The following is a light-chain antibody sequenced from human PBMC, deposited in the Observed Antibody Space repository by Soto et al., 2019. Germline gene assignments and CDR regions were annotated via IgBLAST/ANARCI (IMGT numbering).Light chain of an antibody. CDR2: DAS. CDR1: QRVSGW. J-gene: IGKJ1*01. Sequence: DIRMTQSPSTLSASVGVTVTVTCRASQRVSGWSAWYQQKPGEAPKLLIYDASALPRGVPSRFNGSGSGTKFTLTIASLQPDDFATYDCHQFETFSGTFCPGTQVEI. V-gene: IGKV1-5*01. CDR3: HQFETFSGT.